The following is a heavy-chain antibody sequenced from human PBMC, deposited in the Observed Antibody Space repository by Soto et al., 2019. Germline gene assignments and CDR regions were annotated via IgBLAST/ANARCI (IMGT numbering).Heavy chain of an antibody. J-gene: IGHJ6*02. CDR1: GGTFSSYA. CDR3: AKAYCGGDCYPDVAPFYYYYGMDV. D-gene: IGHD2-21*02. CDR2: IIPIFGTA. Sequence: ASVKVSCKASGGTFSSYAISWMRQAPGQGLEWMGWIIPIFGTANYAQKFQGRVTITADKSTSTAYMELSSLRSEDTAVYYCAKAYCGGDCYPDVAPFYYYYGMDVWGQGTTVLVSS. V-gene: IGHV1-69*06.